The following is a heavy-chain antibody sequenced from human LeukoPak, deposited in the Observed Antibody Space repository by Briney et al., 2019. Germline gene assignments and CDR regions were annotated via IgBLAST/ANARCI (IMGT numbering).Heavy chain of an antibody. J-gene: IGHJ6*04. CDR2: ISYDGSNK. CDR3: ARETYCSSTSCYLDYYYGMDV. D-gene: IGHD2-2*01. V-gene: IGHV3-30*04. Sequence: GRSLRLSCAASGFTFSSYAMHWVRQAPGKGLEWVAVISYDGSNKYYADSVKGRFTISRDNSKNTLYLQMNSLRAEDTAVYYCARETYCSSTSCYLDYYYGMDVWGKGTTVTASS. CDR1: GFTFSSYA.